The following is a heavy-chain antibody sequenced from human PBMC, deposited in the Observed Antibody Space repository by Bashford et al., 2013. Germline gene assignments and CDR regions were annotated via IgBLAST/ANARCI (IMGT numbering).Heavy chain of an antibody. CDR2: IYPGDSDT. V-gene: IGHV5-51*01. CDR3: ASGRGRLGILDP. J-gene: IGHJ5*02. D-gene: IGHD7-27*01. Sequence: WVRQMPGKGLEWMGIIYPGDSDTRYSPSFQGQVTISADKSISTAYLQWSSLKASDTAMYYCASGRGRLGILDPWGQGTLGHRLL.